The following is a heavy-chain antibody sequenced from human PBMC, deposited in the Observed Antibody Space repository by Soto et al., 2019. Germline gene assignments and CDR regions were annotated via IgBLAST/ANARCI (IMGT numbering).Heavy chain of an antibody. Sequence: GSVKVSCKVSGYTRTGLSMHWGGQGPGKGLEWMGGFDPEDGETIYAQKFQGRVTMTEDTSTDTAYMELSSLRSEDTAVYYCATDPGPPYCSGGSCYTFDYWGQRALVTVSS. D-gene: IGHD2-15*01. V-gene: IGHV1-24*01. J-gene: IGHJ4*02. CDR2: FDPEDGET. CDR3: ATDPGPPYCSGGSCYTFDY. CDR1: GYTRTGLS.